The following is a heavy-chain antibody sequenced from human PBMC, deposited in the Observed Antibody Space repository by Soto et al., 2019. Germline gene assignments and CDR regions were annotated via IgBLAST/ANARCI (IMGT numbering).Heavy chain of an antibody. D-gene: IGHD6-6*01. Sequence: EVQLVQSGPELKKPGATVTITCKVSGYTFADHYMHWVKQAPGKGLEWVGLVDPKDDDAIFAEKFQGRVILTADKSTNTVSMKLHSLRADDSAVYYCAADRDSKYVGSSGCGYWGQGTLVTVSS. J-gene: IGHJ4*02. V-gene: IGHV1-69-2*01. CDR2: VDPKDDDA. CDR1: GYTFADHY. CDR3: AADRDSKYVGSSGCGY.